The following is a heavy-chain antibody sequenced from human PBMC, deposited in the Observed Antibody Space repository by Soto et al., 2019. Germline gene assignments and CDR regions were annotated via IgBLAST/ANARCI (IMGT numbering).Heavy chain of an antibody. V-gene: IGHV5-51*01. CDR2: IYPGDSDT. CDR3: ARSTRITIFGVVKNLYGMDV. J-gene: IGHJ6*02. D-gene: IGHD3-3*01. CDR1: GYSFTSYW. Sequence: GESLKTSFKGSGYSFTSYWIGWVRQMPGKGLEWMGIIYPGDSDTRYSPSFQGQVTISADKSISNAYLQWSSLKASDTAMYYCARSTRITIFGVVKNLYGMDVWGQGTTVTVSS.